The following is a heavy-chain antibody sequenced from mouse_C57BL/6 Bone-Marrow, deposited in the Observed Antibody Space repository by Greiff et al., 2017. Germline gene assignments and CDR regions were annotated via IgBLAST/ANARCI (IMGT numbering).Heavy chain of an antibody. CDR1: GFTFSSYA. CDR3: ARDAAYYSNYLRGYAMDY. CDR2: ISDGGSYT. D-gene: IGHD2-5*01. J-gene: IGHJ4*01. V-gene: IGHV5-4*01. Sequence: EVKLQESGGGLVKPGGSLKLSCAASGFTFSSYAMSWVRQTPEKRLEWVATISDGGSYTYYPDNVKGRFTISRDNAKNNLYLQMSHLKSEDTAMYYCARDAAYYSNYLRGYAMDYWGQGTSVTVSS.